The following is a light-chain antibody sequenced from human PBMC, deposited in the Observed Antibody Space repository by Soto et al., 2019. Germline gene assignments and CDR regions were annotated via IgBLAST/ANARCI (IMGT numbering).Light chain of an antibody. CDR2: DAS. Sequence: EIVLTHSPATLSLSPGERATLSCRASQSIRFYLAWYQQHPGQAPRLLIYDASNRATGIPARFSGSGSGTELTLTISSLEPEDFAVYYCPQRGGWPRAVGQRTQVDIK. CDR1: QSIRFY. J-gene: IGKJ2*01. CDR3: PQRGGWPRA. V-gene: IGKV3-11*01.